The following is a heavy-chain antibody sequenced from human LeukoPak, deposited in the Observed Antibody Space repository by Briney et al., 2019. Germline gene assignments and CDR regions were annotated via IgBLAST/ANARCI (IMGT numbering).Heavy chain of an antibody. D-gene: IGHD5-12*01. CDR1: GFTFSSYW. CDR2: INSDGSSI. CDR3: AREGRVSGYDFDC. Sequence: PGGSLRPSCAASGFTFSSYWMHWVRHAPGKGLVWVSRINSDGSSITYADSVKGRFTISRDNAKNTLYLQMNSLRVEDTAVYYCAREGRVSGYDFDCWGQGTLVTVSS. J-gene: IGHJ4*02. V-gene: IGHV3-74*03.